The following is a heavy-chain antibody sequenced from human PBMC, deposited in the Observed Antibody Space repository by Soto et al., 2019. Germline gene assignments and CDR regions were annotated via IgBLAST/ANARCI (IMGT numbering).Heavy chain of an antibody. Sequence: EVQLVESGGGLVQPGGSLRLSCAASGFTFSGYWMHWVRQVPGKGLVWVSRIKSDGSSTSYADSVKGRFTISRDNAKNTLYLQMDSLGAEDTAVYYCARSDWFDPWGQGTLVIVSS. CDR3: ARSDWFDP. CDR1: GFTFSGYW. J-gene: IGHJ5*02. V-gene: IGHV3-74*01. CDR2: IKSDGSST.